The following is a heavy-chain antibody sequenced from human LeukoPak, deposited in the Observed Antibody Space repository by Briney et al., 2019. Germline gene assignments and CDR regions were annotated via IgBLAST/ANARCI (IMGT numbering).Heavy chain of an antibody. CDR3: AKGSVHGCSWD. CDR2: ISGSGCST. Sequence: GSLRLSCAASGFTFSSYAMSLVRQAPGKGLEGGSAISGSGCSTYYADSVKGRFTISRDNSKNTLYLQMNSLRAEDTAVYYCAKGSVHGCSWDWGQGTLVTVSS. CDR1: GFTFSSYA. D-gene: IGHD6-13*01. J-gene: IGHJ4*02. V-gene: IGHV3-23*01.